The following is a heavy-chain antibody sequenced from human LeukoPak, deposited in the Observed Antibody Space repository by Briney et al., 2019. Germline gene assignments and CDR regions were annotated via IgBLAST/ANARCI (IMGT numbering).Heavy chain of an antibody. V-gene: IGHV1-8*03. CDR3: AGTVAASSDDWFDP. J-gene: IGHJ5*02. CDR1: GYTFTSYD. Sequence: ASVKVSFKASGYTFTSYDINWVRQATGQGLEWMGWMNPNSGNTGYAQKFQGRVTITRNTSISTAYMELSSLRSEDTAVYYCAGTVAASSDDWFDPWGQGTLVTVSS. CDR2: MNPNSGNT. D-gene: IGHD2-15*01.